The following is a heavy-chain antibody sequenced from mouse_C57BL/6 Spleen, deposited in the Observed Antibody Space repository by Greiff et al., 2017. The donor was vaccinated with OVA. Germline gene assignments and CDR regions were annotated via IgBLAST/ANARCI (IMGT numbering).Heavy chain of an antibody. D-gene: IGHD2-5*01. CDR1: GYTFTEYT. CDR2: FYPGSGSI. Sequence: QVHLTQSSPHLVKPGASVTLSCKASGYTFTEYTIHWVKQRSGQGLEWIGWFYPGSGSIKYNEKFKDKATLTADKSSSTVYMELSRLTSEDSAVYFCARHEGLYSNYWFAYWGQGTLVTVSA. J-gene: IGHJ3*01. V-gene: IGHV1-62-2*01. CDR3: ARHEGLYSNYWFAY.